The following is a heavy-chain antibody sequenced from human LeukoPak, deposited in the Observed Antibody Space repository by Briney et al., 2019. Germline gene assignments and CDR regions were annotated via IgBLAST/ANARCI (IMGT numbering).Heavy chain of an antibody. CDR1: GYTFTGYY. Sequence: GASVKVPCKASGYTFTGYYMHWVRQAPGQGLEWMGWINPNSGGTNYAQKFQGRVTMTRDTSISTGYMELSRLRSDDTAVYYCARVYYDFWSGYYRGHINLYFDYWGQGTLVTVSS. J-gene: IGHJ4*02. CDR2: INPNSGGT. CDR3: ARVYYDFWSGYYRGHINLYFDY. D-gene: IGHD3-3*01. V-gene: IGHV1-2*02.